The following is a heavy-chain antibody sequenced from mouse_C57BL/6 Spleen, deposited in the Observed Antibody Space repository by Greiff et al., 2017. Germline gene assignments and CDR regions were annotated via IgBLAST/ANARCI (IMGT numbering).Heavy chain of an antibody. D-gene: IGHD2-3*01. Sequence: VQLQQSGPGLVQPSQSLSITCTVSGYALTSYGVHWVRQSPGKGLEWLGVIWRGGSTDDNTAFMSRLSITKDNSKSQVFFKMNSLQADDTAIYSCAKHGYYEGNFDYWGQGTTLTVSS. CDR2: IWRGGST. CDR3: AKHGYYEGNFDY. V-gene: IGHV2-5*01. CDR1: GYALTSYG. J-gene: IGHJ2*01.